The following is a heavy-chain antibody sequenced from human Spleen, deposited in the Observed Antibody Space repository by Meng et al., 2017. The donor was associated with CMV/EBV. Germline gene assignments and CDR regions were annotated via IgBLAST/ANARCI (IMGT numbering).Heavy chain of an antibody. CDR1: GGSFSSSY. CDR2: INHSGRP. CDR3: ARNLDYGDYVPATLAY. D-gene: IGHD4-17*01. Sequence: QWCYGLLAPSESITITYAVSGGSFSSSYWSWCRRPPGKGWVWIEEINHSGRPNYNPSLKSRVTIAVDTSKNQFSLKLSSVTAADTAVYYCARNLDYGDYVPATLAYWGQGTLVTVSS. J-gene: IGHJ4*02. V-gene: IGHV4-34*01.